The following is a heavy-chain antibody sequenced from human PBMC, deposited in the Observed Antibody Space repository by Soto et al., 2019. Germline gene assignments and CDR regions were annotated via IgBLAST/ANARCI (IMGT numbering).Heavy chain of an antibody. J-gene: IGHJ3*02. CDR1: GGSISSGGYS. V-gene: IGHV4-30-2*01. D-gene: IGHD3-3*01. CDR2: IYHSGST. CDR3: ARGRARYYDFRSAFDI. Sequence: SETLSLTCAVSGGSISSGGYSWSWIRQPPGKGLEWIGYIYHSGSTNYNPSLKSRVTISVDTSKNQFSLKLSSVTAADTAVYYCARGRARYYDFRSAFDIWGQGTMVTVSS.